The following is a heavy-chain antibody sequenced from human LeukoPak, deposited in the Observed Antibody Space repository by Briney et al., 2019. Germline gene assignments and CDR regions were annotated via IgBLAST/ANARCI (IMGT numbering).Heavy chain of an antibody. CDR3: ARGFYEILTGYFEGFDI. CDR1: GGSISSYD. V-gene: IGHV4-59*01. J-gene: IGHJ3*02. Sequence: SETLSLTCTVSGGSISSYDWGWIRQPPGKGLEWIGYISYSGSTDYNPSLKSRVTISVDTSKNQFSLKLTSVTAADTAVYYCARGFYEILTGYFEGFDIWGQGTMVTVSS. CDR2: ISYSGST. D-gene: IGHD3-9*01.